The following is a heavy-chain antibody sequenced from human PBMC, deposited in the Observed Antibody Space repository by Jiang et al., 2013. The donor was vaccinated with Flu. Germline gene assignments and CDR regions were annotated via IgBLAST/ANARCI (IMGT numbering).Heavy chain of an antibody. CDR3: ARSSGSSWDHYQYGMFV. Sequence: SGAEVKKPGSSVKVSCKSSGGTFRSYSFSWVRQAPGKGLEWMGGISTISGTADYAQTFQGRVTIEADESTRTVYMEMNSLRSEDTAVYYCARSSGSSWDHYQYGMFVWGQGTTVTVPS. CDR2: ISTISGTA. V-gene: IGHV1-69*01. D-gene: IGHD3-10*01. CDR1: GGTFRSYS. J-gene: IGHJ6*02.